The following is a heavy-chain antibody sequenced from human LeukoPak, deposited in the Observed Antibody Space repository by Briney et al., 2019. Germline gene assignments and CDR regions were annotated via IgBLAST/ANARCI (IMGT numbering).Heavy chain of an antibody. CDR1: GGTFSSYA. Sequence: SVKVSCKASGGTFSSYAISWVRQAPGQGLEWMGGIIPIFGTANYAQKFQGRVTITADESTSTAYMELSSLRSEDTAVYYCARDHGYSYGPYNWFDPWGQGTLVTVSP. J-gene: IGHJ5*02. CDR2: IIPIFGTA. V-gene: IGHV1-69*13. D-gene: IGHD5-18*01. CDR3: ARDHGYSYGPYNWFDP.